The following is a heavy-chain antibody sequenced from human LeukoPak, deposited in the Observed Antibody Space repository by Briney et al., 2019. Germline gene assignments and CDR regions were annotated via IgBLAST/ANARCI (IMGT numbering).Heavy chain of an antibody. Sequence: SETLSLTCTVSGGSINNDNYYWSWIRQPPGKGLEWIGYIYYSGSTYYNPSLKNRVAISIDTSKNQFSLKLSSVTAADTAVYYCAREAPGYAYDYWGQGTLVTVSS. CDR2: IYYSGST. V-gene: IGHV4-30-4*01. CDR3: AREAPGYAYDY. D-gene: IGHD2-15*01. J-gene: IGHJ4*02. CDR1: GGSINNDNYY.